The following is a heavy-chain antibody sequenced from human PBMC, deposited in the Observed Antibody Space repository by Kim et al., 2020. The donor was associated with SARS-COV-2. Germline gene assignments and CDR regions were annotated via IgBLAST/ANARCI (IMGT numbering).Heavy chain of an antibody. CDR2: INHNGGT. J-gene: IGHJ6*02. Sequence: SETLSLTCAVYGGSFSGYYWSWIRQPPGKGLEWIGEINHNGGTNYNPSLKSRVTISVDTSKNQFSLKLSSVTAADTAVYYCARGWEQYGYYGMDVWGQGTTVTVSS. CDR3: ARGWEQYGYYGMDV. D-gene: IGHD1-26*01. CDR1: GGSFSGYY. V-gene: IGHV4-34*01.